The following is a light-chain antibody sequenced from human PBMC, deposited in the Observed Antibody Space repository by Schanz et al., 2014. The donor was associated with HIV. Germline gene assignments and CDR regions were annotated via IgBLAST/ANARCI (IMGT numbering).Light chain of an antibody. CDR3: SSYAGSNNLV. CDR1: SSDVGGYNY. J-gene: IGLJ3*02. Sequence: QSALTQPRSVSGSPGQSVTISCTGTSSDVGGYNYVSWYQQHPGKAPKLMLYDVSNRPSGVSNRFSGSKSGNTASLTISGLQADDEADYYCSSYAGSNNLVFGGGTKLTVL. V-gene: IGLV2-11*01. CDR2: DVS.